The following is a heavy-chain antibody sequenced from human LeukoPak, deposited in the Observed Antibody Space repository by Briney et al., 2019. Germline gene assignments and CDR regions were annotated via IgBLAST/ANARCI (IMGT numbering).Heavy chain of an antibody. CDR3: AREVNYYISGPTRILDL. Sequence: SETLSLTCTVSGGSISNGGYYWSWIRQHPGKGLEWIGNIYYSGNTHYNPSLKSLTTISVDTSKNQFSLKLNSVTAADTAVYYCAREVNYYISGPTRILDLWGQGVLVTVSS. V-gene: IGHV4-31*01. CDR1: GGSISNGGYY. D-gene: IGHD3-10*01. J-gene: IGHJ5*02. CDR2: IYYSGNT.